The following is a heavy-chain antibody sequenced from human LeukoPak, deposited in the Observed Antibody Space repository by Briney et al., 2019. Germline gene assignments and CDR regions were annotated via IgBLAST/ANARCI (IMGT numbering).Heavy chain of an antibody. CDR1: GFTFSSYS. CDR3: ARDPGYYYGSGSLH. D-gene: IGHD3-10*01. V-gene: IGHV3-48*01. CDR2: ISSSSSTI. J-gene: IGHJ4*02. Sequence: PRGSLRLSCAASGFTFSSYSMNWVRQAPGKGLEWVSYISSSSSTIYYADSVKGRFTISRDNSKNTLYLQMNSLRAEDTAVYYCARDPGYYYGSGSLHWGQGTLVTVSS.